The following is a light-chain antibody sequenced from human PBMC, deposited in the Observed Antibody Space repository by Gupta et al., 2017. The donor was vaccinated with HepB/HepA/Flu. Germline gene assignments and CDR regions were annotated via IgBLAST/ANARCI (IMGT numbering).Light chain of an antibody. CDR2: ATS. J-gene: IGKJ1*01. CDR1: QSISRY. Sequence: DIQMTQSPSSLSASVGDRVTITCRASQSISRYLNWYQQQPGKAPKLLISATSSLQSGVPSRFSGSGSGTDFTVTISSLQPEDFGSYYCQQSYRTPWTFGQGTKVEI. CDR3: QQSYRTPWT. V-gene: IGKV1-39*01.